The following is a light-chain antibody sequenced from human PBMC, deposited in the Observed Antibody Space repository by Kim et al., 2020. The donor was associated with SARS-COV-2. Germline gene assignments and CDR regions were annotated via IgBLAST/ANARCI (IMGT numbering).Light chain of an antibody. V-gene: IGLV2-8*01. CDR1: SSDVGGYNY. Sequence: QSALTQPPSASGSPGQSVTISCTGTSSDVGGYNYVSWYQQHPGKAPKLMIYEVSKRPSGVPDRFSGSMSGNTASLTVSGLQAEDEADYYCSSYAGSNGGVFGTGTKVTVL. CDR3: SSYAGSNGGV. J-gene: IGLJ1*01. CDR2: EVS.